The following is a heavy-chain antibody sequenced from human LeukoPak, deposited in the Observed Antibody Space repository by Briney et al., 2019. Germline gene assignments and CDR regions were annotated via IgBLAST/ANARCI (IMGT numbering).Heavy chain of an antibody. CDR3: ARDSDYGDYGRGTWFDP. D-gene: IGHD4-17*01. Sequence: SETLSLTCSVSGGSVSSGGYFWSWIRQHPGKGLEWIGYIYYIGSTSYNPSLKSRLTISVDTSKNQFSLKLSSVTAADTAVYYCARDSDYGDYGRGTWFDPWGQGTLVTVSS. CDR1: GGSVSSGGYF. CDR2: IYYIGST. V-gene: IGHV4-31*03. J-gene: IGHJ5*02.